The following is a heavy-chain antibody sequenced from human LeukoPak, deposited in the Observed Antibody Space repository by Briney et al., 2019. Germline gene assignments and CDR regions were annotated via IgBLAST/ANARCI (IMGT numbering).Heavy chain of an antibody. CDR2: ISSSGSTI. Sequence: GSLRLSCAASGFTFISYEMNWVRQAPGKGLEWVSYISSSGSTIYYADSVKGRFTISRDNAKNSLYLQMNSLRAEDTAVYYCARLVAVAGFDYWGQGTLVTVSS. CDR3: ARLVAVAGFDY. CDR1: GFTFISYE. D-gene: IGHD6-19*01. V-gene: IGHV3-48*03. J-gene: IGHJ4*02.